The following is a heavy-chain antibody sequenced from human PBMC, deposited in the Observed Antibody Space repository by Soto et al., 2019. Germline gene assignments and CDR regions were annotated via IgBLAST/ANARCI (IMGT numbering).Heavy chain of an antibody. J-gene: IGHJ4*02. CDR2: ISYDGSNS. CDR3: AKDPRGTYYYGSGSYTYYFDL. Sequence: QVQLLESGGGVVPPGRSLRLSCAASGFTFSGYGMHWVRQAPGKGLEWGAVISYDGSNSYYADSVKGRFTISRDNSKNTVHLQMNSTRTEDTAVYYCAKDPRGTYYYGSGSYTYYFDLWGQGTLVTVS. D-gene: IGHD3-10*01. V-gene: IGHV3-30*18. CDR1: GFTFSGYG.